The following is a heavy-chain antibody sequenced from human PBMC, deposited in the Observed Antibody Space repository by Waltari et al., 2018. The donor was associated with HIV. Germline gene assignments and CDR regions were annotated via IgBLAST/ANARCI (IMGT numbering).Heavy chain of an antibody. CDR3: ARGLRLGELSLYKYAFDI. CDR2: IYTSGST. CDR1: GGSISSYY. V-gene: IGHV4-4*07. D-gene: IGHD3-16*02. J-gene: IGHJ3*02. Sequence: QVQLEESGPGLVKPSETLSLTCTVSGGSISSYYWSWIRLPARKGLEWFGRIYTSGSTSYHPARTRRVTLSVGRSMDQFSLKLSSGTAADTAVYYGARGLRLGELSLYKYAFDIWGQGTMVTVSS.